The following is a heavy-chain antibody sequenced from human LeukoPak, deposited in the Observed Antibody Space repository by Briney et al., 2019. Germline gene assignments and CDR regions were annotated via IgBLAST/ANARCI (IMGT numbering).Heavy chain of an antibody. D-gene: IGHD6-19*01. CDR1: GFTFDDYA. Sequence: GGSLRLSCAASGFTFDDYAMHWVRQAPGKGLEWVSGISWNSGSIGYADSVKGRFTISRDNAKNSLYLQMNSLRAEDTALYYCAKGIPGIAVAGTSGLGYWGQGTLVTVSS. J-gene: IGHJ4*02. CDR3: AKGIPGIAVAGTSGLGY. CDR2: ISWNSGSI. V-gene: IGHV3-9*01.